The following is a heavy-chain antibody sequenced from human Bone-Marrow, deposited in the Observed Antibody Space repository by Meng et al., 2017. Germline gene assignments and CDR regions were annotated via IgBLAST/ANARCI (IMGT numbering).Heavy chain of an antibody. D-gene: IGHD3-10*01. Sequence: SGPTLVKPPQTFTLTCTFSGFSLSTSGVGVGWIRQPPGKALEWLALIYWDDDKRYSPSLKSRLTITRDTSKNQVDLTMTNMDPVDTATYYCAHSPDRKVVREVIIQTFDYWGQGTLVTVSS. CDR2: IYWDDDK. CDR1: GFSLSTSGVG. J-gene: IGHJ4*02. CDR3: AHSPDRKVVREVIIQTFDY. V-gene: IGHV2-5*02.